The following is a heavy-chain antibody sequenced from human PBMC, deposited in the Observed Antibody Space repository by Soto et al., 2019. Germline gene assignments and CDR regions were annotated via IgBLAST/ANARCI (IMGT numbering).Heavy chain of an antibody. J-gene: IGHJ6*03. CDR1: GFTFTNSA. Sequence: QMQLVQSGPEVKKPGTSVKVSCKASGFTFTNSAIQWVRQARGQRLEWIGWIVVGSGNTNYAQKFQERLTITRDMSTSTAYMELSSLRSEDTAIYYCAARTGYYMSYYYMDVWGKGTTVTVSS. D-gene: IGHD3-9*01. V-gene: IGHV1-58*02. CDR3: AARTGYYMSYYYMDV. CDR2: IVVGSGNT.